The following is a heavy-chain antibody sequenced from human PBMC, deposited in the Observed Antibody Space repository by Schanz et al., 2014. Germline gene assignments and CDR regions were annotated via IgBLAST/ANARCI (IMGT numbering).Heavy chain of an antibody. CDR1: GFTVSSNY. V-gene: IGHV3-53*01. D-gene: IGHD3-10*01. CDR3: AKDQLANYRGSGYNWFDP. CDR2: IYSGGST. J-gene: IGHJ5*02. Sequence: EVQLVESGGGLIQPGGSLRLSCAASGFTVSSNYMSWVRQAPGKGLEWVAVIYSGGSTFYTDSVKGRFTISRDNSKNTLYLQMNSLIAEDTAVYYCAKDQLANYRGSGYNWFDPWGQGTLVAVSS.